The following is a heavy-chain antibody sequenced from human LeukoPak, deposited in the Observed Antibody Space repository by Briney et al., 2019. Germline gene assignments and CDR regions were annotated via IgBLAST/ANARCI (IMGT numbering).Heavy chain of an antibody. CDR2: IYPTDSNP. Sequence: GESLKISCKGSGYTFTKYWIGWVRQMPGKGLEWMGIIYPTDSNPRYSPSFQGQVIISVDKSMPTAYLQWSSLKASDTAMYYCARHAGRWLAPDHWGQGTLVTVSS. CDR3: ARHAGRWLAPDH. CDR1: GYTFTKYW. J-gene: IGHJ4*02. D-gene: IGHD6-19*01. V-gene: IGHV5-51*01.